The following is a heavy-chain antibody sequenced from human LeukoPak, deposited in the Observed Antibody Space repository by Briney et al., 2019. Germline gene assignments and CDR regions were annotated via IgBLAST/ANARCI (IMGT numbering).Heavy chain of an antibody. V-gene: IGHV3-74*01. D-gene: IGHD3-22*01. CDR2: NKVDGTA. CDR3: HPRAYVST. J-gene: IGHJ4*02. CDR1: GFSSFGSRW. Sequence: GRSLRLSCAVAGFSSFGSRWMHSVRQVPGKGLVWVAVNKVDGTANYANFEKGRFTASRDDAKNTVYLQRSSLRAEDTAIYYCHPRAYVSTWGQRTLVTVSS.